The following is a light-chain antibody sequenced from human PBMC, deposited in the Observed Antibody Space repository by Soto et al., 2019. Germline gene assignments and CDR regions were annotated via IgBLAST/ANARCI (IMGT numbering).Light chain of an antibody. CDR3: HQRKSWPRT. V-gene: IGKV3-11*01. CDR1: QYVGTR. Sequence: EIVLTQSPATLSSSPGETATLSCRASQYVGTRLAWYQHKPGQAPRLLIYYMSKRATGIPARFSGSGSGTDFTLTISNLETEDFGVYYCHQRKSWPRTLGQGTKVDSK. CDR2: YMS. J-gene: IGKJ1*01.